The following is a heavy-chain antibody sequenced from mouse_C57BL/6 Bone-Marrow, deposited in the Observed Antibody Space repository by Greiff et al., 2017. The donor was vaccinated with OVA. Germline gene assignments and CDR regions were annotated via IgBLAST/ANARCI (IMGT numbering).Heavy chain of an antibody. D-gene: IGHD2-10*01. V-gene: IGHV7-3*01. CDR3: ARYRTYSFAD. Sequence: EVKLPESGGGLVQPGGSLSLSCAASGFTFPVYYMSWVRQPPGKALAWLGFIRNKANAYTTEYSASVKVRFTISRDNSQSILYLQMDALRAEDSATYYCARYRTYSFADWGQGTLVTVSA. CDR2: IRNKANAYTT. J-gene: IGHJ3*01. CDR1: GFTFPVYY.